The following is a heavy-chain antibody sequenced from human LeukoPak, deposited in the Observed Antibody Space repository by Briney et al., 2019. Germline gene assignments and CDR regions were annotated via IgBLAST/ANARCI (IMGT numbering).Heavy chain of an antibody. CDR3: ARTYYYDSSGYSKPFGY. V-gene: IGHV1-2*02. Sequence: ASVKVSCKASGYTFTGYYMHWVRQAPGQGLEWMGWINPNSGGTNYAQKFQGRVTMTRDTSISTAYMELSRLRSDDTAVYYCARTYYYDSSGYSKPFGYWGQGTLVTVSS. CDR2: INPNSGGT. J-gene: IGHJ4*02. CDR1: GYTFTGYY. D-gene: IGHD3-22*01.